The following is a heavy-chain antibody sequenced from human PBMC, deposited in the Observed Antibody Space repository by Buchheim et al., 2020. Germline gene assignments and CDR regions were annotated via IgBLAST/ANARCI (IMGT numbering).Heavy chain of an antibody. CDR3: AKERSDYGANNGRGLDY. D-gene: IGHD4-17*01. V-gene: IGHV3-30*18. J-gene: IGHJ4*02. Sequence: QVQLVESGGGVVQPGRSLRLSCAASGFTFSSYGMHWVRQAPGKGLEWVAVISYDGSNKYYADSVKGRFTISRDNSKNTLYLQMNSLRAEDTAVYYCAKERSDYGANNGRGLDYWGQGTL. CDR1: GFTFSSYG. CDR2: ISYDGSNK.